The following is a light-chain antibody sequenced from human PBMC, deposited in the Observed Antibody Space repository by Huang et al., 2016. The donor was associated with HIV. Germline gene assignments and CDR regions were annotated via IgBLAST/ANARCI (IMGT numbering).Light chain of an antibody. CDR1: QSVLSSSNDKNY. J-gene: IGKJ1*01. CDR3: QQYYSVPRT. Sequence: DIVMTQSPDSLAVSLGERATINCSSSQSVLSSSNDKNYLTWYQQKPGQHPKLLIYWASTRESGVPERFSGSGSGTHFTLTIASLQAEDVAVYYCQQYYSVPRTFGQGTKVEIK. CDR2: WAS. V-gene: IGKV4-1*01.